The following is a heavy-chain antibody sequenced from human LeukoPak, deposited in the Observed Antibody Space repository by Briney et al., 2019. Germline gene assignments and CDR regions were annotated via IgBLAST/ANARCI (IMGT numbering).Heavy chain of an antibody. CDR3: ARHLDDSSGYYYRTMYYFDY. J-gene: IGHJ4*02. Sequence: GESLKISCKGSGYNFTSYWIGWVRQMPGKGLEWMGIVNPHDSDTRYSPSFQGQVTISADKSISTAYLQWSSLEASDTAMYYCARHLDDSSGYYYRTMYYFDYWGQGTLVTVSS. D-gene: IGHD3-22*01. CDR2: VNPHDSDT. V-gene: IGHV5-51*01. CDR1: GYNFTSYW.